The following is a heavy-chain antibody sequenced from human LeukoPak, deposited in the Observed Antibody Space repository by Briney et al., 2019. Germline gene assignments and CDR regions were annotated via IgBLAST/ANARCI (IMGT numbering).Heavy chain of an antibody. CDR3: AKSAFELYGRDF. J-gene: IGHJ6*01. V-gene: IGHV3-23*01. Sequence: AGSLRPSWAASGFTFTVYAISCVRQAPGKGLEWVSAISGSGSSTYYADSVKGRFTISRDNSKNTLYLQMNSLTAEDTAAYYCAKSAFELYGRDFWGEGTTVTVSS. CDR1: GFTFTVYA. CDR2: ISGSGSST. D-gene: IGHD3-10*01.